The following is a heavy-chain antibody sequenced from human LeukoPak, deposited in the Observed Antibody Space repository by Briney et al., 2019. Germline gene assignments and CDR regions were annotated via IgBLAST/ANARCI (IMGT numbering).Heavy chain of an antibody. CDR3: AKKEYSDFWSGLGY. V-gene: IGHV3-23*01. D-gene: IGHD3-3*01. CDR2: ISAGGTTT. Sequence: PGGSLRLSCAASGFTFSNFAMSWVRQAPGRGLEWVSIISAGGTTTYYADSVKGRFTISRDNSKNTLYLQMNSLRVEDTAVYYCAKKEYSDFWSGLGYWGQGTLVTVSS. CDR1: GFTFSNFA. J-gene: IGHJ4*02.